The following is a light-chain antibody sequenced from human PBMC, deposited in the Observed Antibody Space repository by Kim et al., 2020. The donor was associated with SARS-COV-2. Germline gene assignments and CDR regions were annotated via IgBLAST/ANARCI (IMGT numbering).Light chain of an antibody. V-gene: IGKV3-15*01. CDR3: QQYDVWPRP. CDR2: GAA. Sequence: VAPGERAALPCRASQSVGRQLAWYQKKPGQAPRLLIHGAATRATGIPDRFGGSGSGTEFTLTISSLQSEDVAVYYCQQYDVWPRPFGQGTKVDIK. CDR1: QSVGRQ. J-gene: IGKJ1*01.